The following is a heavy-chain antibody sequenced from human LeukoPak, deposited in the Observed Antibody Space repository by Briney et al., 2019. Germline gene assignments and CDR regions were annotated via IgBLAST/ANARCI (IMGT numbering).Heavy chain of an antibody. Sequence: QSGGSLRLSCAASGFTFSSYEMNWVRQAPGKGLEWVSYISSSGSTIYYADSVKGRFTISRDNAKSSLYLQMNSLRAEDTAVYYCARDASLRGMDTIVWGQGTLVTVSS. V-gene: IGHV3-48*03. D-gene: IGHD5-24*01. CDR2: ISSSGSTI. J-gene: IGHJ4*02. CDR1: GFTFSSYE. CDR3: ARDASLRGMDTIV.